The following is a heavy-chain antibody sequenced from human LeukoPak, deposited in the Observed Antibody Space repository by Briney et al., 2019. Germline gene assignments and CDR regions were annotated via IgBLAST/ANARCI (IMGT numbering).Heavy chain of an antibody. J-gene: IGHJ4*02. V-gene: IGHV3-23*01. D-gene: IGHD3-16*02. Sequence: PGGSLRLSCAASGFTFSSYAMSWVRQAPGKGLEWVSAISGSGGSTYYADSVKGRFTISRDNSKNTLYLQMNSLRAEDTAVYYCAKTGYDYIWGCYRPTFFDYWGQGTLVTVSS. CDR1: GFTFSSYA. CDR2: ISGSGGST. CDR3: AKTGYDYIWGCYRPTFFDY.